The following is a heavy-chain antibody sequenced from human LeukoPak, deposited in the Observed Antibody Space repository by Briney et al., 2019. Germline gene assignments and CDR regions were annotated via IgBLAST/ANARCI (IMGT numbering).Heavy chain of an antibody. J-gene: IGHJ5*02. CDR2: IYTSGST. V-gene: IGHV4-61*02. Sequence: SETLSLTCTVSGGSISSGSYYWSWIRHPTGKGLEWIGRIYTSGSTDYNPSLKSRVTISLDTSKNQCCLKLSSVTAADTAVYYCAREERFSYNWFDPWGQGTLVTVSS. CDR3: AREERFSYNWFDP. D-gene: IGHD3-3*01. CDR1: GGSISSGSYY.